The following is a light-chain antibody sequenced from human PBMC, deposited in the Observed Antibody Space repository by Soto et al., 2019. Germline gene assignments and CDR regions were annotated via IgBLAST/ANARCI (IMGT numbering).Light chain of an antibody. Sequence: LTQSPSVLSASVGDTVTITCRASQALSNYLAWYQHKPGQAPRLLIYLASNRAAGVPARFSGSGSGTDFTLTISDVEPEDFAVYYCHQRQSWPRTFGQGTKVDIK. CDR1: QALSNY. CDR3: HQRQSWPRT. CDR2: LAS. J-gene: IGKJ1*01. V-gene: IGKV3-11*01.